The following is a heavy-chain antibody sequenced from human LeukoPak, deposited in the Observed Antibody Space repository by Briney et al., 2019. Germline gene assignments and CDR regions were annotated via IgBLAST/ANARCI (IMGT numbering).Heavy chain of an antibody. Sequence: GGSLRLSCAASGFTFSSYGMHWVRQAPGKGLEWVAVISYDGSNEYYADSVKGRFTISRDNSKNTLYLQMNSLRAEDTAVYYCAKISIKDYYDSSGYLYFDYWGQGTLVTVSS. D-gene: IGHD3-22*01. CDR1: GFTFSSYG. V-gene: IGHV3-30*18. CDR2: ISYDGSNE. CDR3: AKISIKDYYDSSGYLYFDY. J-gene: IGHJ4*02.